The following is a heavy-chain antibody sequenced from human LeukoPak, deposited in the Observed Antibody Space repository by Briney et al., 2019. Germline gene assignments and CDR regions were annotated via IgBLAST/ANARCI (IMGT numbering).Heavy chain of an antibody. V-gene: IGHV4-4*07. CDR1: GGSISSYY. CDR3: ARDRAKYYYGSGSYYNVEWFDP. D-gene: IGHD3-10*01. J-gene: IGHJ5*02. Sequence: KPSETLSLTCTVSGGSISSYYWSWIRQPAGKGLEWIGRIYTSGSTNYNPSLKSRVTMSVDTSKNQFSLKLSSVTAADTAVYYCARDRAKYYYGSGSYYNVEWFDPWGQGTLVTVSS. CDR2: IYTSGST.